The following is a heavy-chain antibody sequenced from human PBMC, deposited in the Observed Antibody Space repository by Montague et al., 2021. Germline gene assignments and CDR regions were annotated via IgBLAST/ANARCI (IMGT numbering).Heavy chain of an antibody. CDR1: LRCSSRATQY. D-gene: IGHD2-15*01. Sequence: SETLSLTCLCHLRCSSRATQYWIWRAQPPGKVPEFIGVIYYNGTTYHNPSLKSRVTVSMDTSKNQFSLKLSSVTAADTAVYYCARSLYCRGGSCYSGFDPWGQGTLVTASS. CDR3: ARSLYCRGGSCYSGFDP. V-gene: IGHV4-39*01. CDR2: IYYNGTT. J-gene: IGHJ5*02.